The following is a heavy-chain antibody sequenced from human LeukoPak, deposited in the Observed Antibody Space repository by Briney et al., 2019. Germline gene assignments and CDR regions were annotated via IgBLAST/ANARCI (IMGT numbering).Heavy chain of an antibody. D-gene: IGHD1-1*01. CDR2: ISAYNGNT. CDR1: GYTFTSYG. J-gene: IGHJ3*02. Sequence: GASVKVSCKASGYTFTSYGISWVRQAPGQGLEWMGWISAYNGNTNYAQKLQGRVAMTTDTSTSTAYMELRSLRSDDTAVYYCASQLERPGNIAFDIWGQGTMVTVSS. V-gene: IGHV1-18*01. CDR3: ASQLERPGNIAFDI.